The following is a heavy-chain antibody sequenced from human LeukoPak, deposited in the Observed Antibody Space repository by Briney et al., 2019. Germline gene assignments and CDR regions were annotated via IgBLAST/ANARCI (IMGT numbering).Heavy chain of an antibody. J-gene: IGHJ4*02. V-gene: IGHV3-23*01. D-gene: IGHD1-1*01. Sequence: PGGSLPLSRAYSGFTFLSYIMSLVRQAPGKGLEWVSAIGGSGHSTYYADSAKGRFTISRDNSKDTLYLQMNSLRAEGTAVYYCENRSDFVGNWNHFHHWGQGTLVTVSS. CDR3: ENRSDFVGNWNHFHH. CDR1: GFTFLSYI. CDR2: IGGSGHST.